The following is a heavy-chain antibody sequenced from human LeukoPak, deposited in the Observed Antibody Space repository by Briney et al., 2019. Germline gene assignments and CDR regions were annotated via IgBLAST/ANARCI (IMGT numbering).Heavy chain of an antibody. D-gene: IGHD6-13*01. CDR2: IHDTGST. Sequence: SETLSLTCSVSGGSLSSHYWSWIRQPPGKGLELIGHIHDTGSTFYNPSLRGRVTISLDTSNNQFSLELTSMTAADTAVYYCAREVSSSWYSYYYYMDVWGKGTTVTVSS. CDR1: GGSLSSHY. V-gene: IGHV4-59*11. J-gene: IGHJ6*03. CDR3: AREVSSSWYSYYYYMDV.